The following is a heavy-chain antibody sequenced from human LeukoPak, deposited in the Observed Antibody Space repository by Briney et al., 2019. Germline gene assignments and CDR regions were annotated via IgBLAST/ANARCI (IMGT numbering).Heavy chain of an antibody. J-gene: IGHJ4*02. V-gene: IGHV3-30*02. CDR2: LRYDGTNK. CDR3: ARGGGVYGDFDY. Sequence: GVSLRLSCAASGFTFSTYGMHWVRQAPGKGLEWVAFLRYDGTNKYYADSVKGRFTISRDNSKNTLYLQMNSLRAEDTAVYYCARGGGVYGDFDYWGQGTLVTVSS. CDR1: GFTFSTYG. D-gene: IGHD4-17*01.